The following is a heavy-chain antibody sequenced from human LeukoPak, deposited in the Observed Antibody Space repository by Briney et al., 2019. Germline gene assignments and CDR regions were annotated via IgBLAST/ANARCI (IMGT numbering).Heavy chain of an antibody. CDR1: GGSISSSSYY. V-gene: IGHV4-39*07. J-gene: IGHJ4*02. D-gene: IGHD3-10*01. CDR2: IYYSGST. CDR3: ARGGVWFGELAALS. Sequence: SETLSLTCTVSGGSISSSSYYWGWIRQPPGKGLEWIGSIYYSGSTYYNPSLKSRVTISVDTSKNQFSLKLSSVTAADTAVYYCARGGVWFGELAALSWGQGTQVTVSS.